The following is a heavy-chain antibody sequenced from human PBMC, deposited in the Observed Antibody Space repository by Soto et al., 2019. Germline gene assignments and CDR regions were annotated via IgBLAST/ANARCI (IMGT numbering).Heavy chain of an antibody. J-gene: IGHJ6*02. V-gene: IGHV3-13*01. CDR3: ARVPSGSYSESYFYGMDV. Sequence: EVQLVESGGGLVQPGGSLRLSCADSGFTFSSYDMHWVRQATGKGLEWVSAIGTAGDTYYPGSVKGRFTISRENAKNSLYLQMNSLRAEDTAVYYCARVPSGSYSESYFYGMDVWGQGTTVTVSS. D-gene: IGHD1-26*01. CDR2: IGTAGDT. CDR1: GFTFSSYD.